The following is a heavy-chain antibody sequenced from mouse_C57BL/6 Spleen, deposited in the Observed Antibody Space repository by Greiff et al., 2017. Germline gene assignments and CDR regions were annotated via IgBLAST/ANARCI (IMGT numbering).Heavy chain of an antibody. V-gene: IGHV10-1*01. CDR3: VRPTGTVAWFAY. CDR1: GFSFNTYA. J-gene: IGHJ3*01. Sequence: GGGLVQPKGSLKLSCAASGFSFNTYAMNWVRQAPGKGLEWVARIRSKSNNYATYYADSVKDRFTISRDDSESMLYLQMNNLKTEDTAMYYCVRPTGTVAWFAYWGQGTLVTVSA. D-gene: IGHD4-1*01. CDR2: IRSKSNNYAT.